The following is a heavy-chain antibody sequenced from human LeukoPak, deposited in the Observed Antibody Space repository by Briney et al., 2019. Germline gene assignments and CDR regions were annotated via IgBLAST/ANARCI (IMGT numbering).Heavy chain of an antibody. CDR2: ISSSSSYI. CDR3: TRDLGIAAAGTFDY. CDR1: GFTFSSYS. D-gene: IGHD6-13*01. Sequence: GGSLRLSCAASGFTFSSYSMNWVRQAPGKGLEWVSSISSSSSYIYYADSVKGRFTISRDNAKNSLYLQMNSLRAEDTAVYYCTRDLGIAAAGTFDYWGQGTLVTVSS. J-gene: IGHJ4*02. V-gene: IGHV3-21*01.